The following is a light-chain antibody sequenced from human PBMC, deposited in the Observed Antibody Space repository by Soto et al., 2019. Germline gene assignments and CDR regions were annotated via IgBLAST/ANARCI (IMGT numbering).Light chain of an antibody. J-gene: IGLJ3*02. V-gene: IGLV2-14*01. CDR3: SSYTTSTTRV. CDR1: SSDIGVYDF. CDR2: DVT. Sequence: QSALTQPASVSGSPGQSITTSCTGTSSDIGVYDFVSWYQQHPGRAPKLLIYDVTNRPSGISDRFSGSKSGNTASLTISGLQPEDEADYYCSSYTTSTTRVFGGGTKLTVL.